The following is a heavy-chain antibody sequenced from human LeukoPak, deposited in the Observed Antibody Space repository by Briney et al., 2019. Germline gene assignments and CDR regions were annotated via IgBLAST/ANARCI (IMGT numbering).Heavy chain of an antibody. CDR1: GGSISNYY. V-gene: IGHV4-59*08. J-gene: IGHJ4*02. D-gene: IGHD5/OR15-5a*01. Sequence: SETLSLTCTVSGGSISNYYWNWIRQPPGKGLEWIGYIYYSGTTNYNPSLKSRVSMSVDTSKNQFSLRLTSVTAADTAVYFCATLVSTRYYFDYWGQGTLVTVSS. CDR3: ATLVSTRYYFDY. CDR2: IYYSGTT.